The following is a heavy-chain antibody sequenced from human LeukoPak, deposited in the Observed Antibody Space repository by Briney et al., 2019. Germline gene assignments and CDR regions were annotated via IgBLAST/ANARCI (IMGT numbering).Heavy chain of an antibody. V-gene: IGHV1-2*02. J-gene: IGHJ5*02. D-gene: IGHD2-2*01. CDR2: INPNSGGT. CDR3: ARDSPDEYQLLPLTFDP. Sequence: ASVKVSCKASGYTFTGYYMHWVRQAPGQGLEWMGWINPNSGGTNYAQKFQGRVTMTRDTSISTAYMELSRLRSDDTAVYYCARDSPDEYQLLPLTFDPWGQGTLVTVSS. CDR1: GYTFTGYY.